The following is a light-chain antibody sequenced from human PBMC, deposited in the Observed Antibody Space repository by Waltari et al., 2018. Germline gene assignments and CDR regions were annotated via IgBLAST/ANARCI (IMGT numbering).Light chain of an antibody. J-gene: IGLJ2*01. CDR2: DND. V-gene: IGLV1-51*01. CDR3: GTWNMAPYVFI. Sequence: QSVLTQPPSVSAAPGQKVTISCSGSSSNIGRKFVSWYQQIPGIAPKLLIYDNDKRPSGIPDRFSGSKSVTSATLDITGLQTGDEADYYCGTWNMAPYVFIFGGGTKLTVL. CDR1: SSNIGRKF.